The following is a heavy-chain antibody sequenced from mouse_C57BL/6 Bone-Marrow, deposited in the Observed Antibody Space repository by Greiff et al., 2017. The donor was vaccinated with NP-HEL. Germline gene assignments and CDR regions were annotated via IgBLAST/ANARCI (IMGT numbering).Heavy chain of an antibody. CDR1: GFTFSSYG. CDR2: ISSGGSYT. V-gene: IGHV5-6*01. Sequence: EVQLVESGGDLVKPGGSLKLSCAASGFTFSSYGMSWVRQTPDKRLEWVATISSGGSYTYYPDSVKGRFTISRDNAKNTRYLQMSSLKSEDTAMYYCARQRAWFAYWGQGTLVTVSA. J-gene: IGHJ3*01. CDR3: ARQRAWFAY.